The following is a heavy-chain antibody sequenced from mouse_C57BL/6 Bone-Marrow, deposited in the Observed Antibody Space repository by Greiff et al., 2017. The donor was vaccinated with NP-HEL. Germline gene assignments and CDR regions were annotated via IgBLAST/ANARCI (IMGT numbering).Heavy chain of an antibody. D-gene: IGHD2-3*01. CDR3: TRVDGNYWYFDV. CDR2: IGPETGGT. J-gene: IGHJ1*03. Sequence: VKLQESGAELVRPGASVTLSCTASGFTFTDYEMHWVRQTPVHGLEWIGAIGPETGGTAYNQKFKGKAILTADKSSSTAYMELRSRTSEYSAVYYWTRVDGNYWYFDVWGTGTTVTVSS. V-gene: IGHV1-15*01. CDR1: GFTFTDYE.